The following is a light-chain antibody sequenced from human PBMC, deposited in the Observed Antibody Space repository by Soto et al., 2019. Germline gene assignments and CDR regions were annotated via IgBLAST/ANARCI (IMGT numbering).Light chain of an antibody. J-gene: IGKJ3*01. CDR1: QSINSNS. CDR3: QHYGGSYL. V-gene: IGKV3-20*01. Sequence: EMVLTRSPGTLSLSPGEGATVSCSVSQSINSNSLVWYQLNFGQAPRLLIYNTSTRATGIPDRFSGSGSATDFTLSLSGLEPADVAGYYYQHYGGSYLFGPPTKV. CDR2: NTS.